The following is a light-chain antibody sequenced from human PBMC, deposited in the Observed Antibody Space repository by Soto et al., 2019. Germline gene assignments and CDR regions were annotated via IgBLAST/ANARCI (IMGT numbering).Light chain of an antibody. J-gene: IGKJ1*01. V-gene: IGKV3-15*01. CDR2: SAS. CDR3: QQYDNWPRT. Sequence: EIVMTQSPVTLSVSPGERSTLSCRASQSISSNLAWHQQKPGQAPRLLIYSASTRATRIPSRFSGSGSGTEFTLTISSLQSEDFAVYYCQQYDNWPRTFGQGTKVDIK. CDR1: QSISSN.